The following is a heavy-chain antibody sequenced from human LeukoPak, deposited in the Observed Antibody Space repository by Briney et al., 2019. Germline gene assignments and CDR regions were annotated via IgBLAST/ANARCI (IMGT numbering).Heavy chain of an antibody. V-gene: IGHV4-34*01. Sequence: SETLSLTCAVYGGSFSGYYWSWIRQPPGKGLEWIGEINHSGSTNYNPSLKSRVTISVDTSKNQFSLKLSSVTAADTAVYYCARGHRYSSGWYNHRGQGTLVTVSS. CDR1: GGSFSGYY. D-gene: IGHD6-19*01. CDR3: ARGHRYSSGWYNH. J-gene: IGHJ5*02. CDR2: INHSGST.